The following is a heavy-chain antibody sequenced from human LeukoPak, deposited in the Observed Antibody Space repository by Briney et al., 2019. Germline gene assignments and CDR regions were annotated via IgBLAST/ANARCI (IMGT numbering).Heavy chain of an antibody. D-gene: IGHD6-19*01. CDR1: GFTFSDYY. Sequence: PGGSLRLSCAASGFTFSDYYMSWIRQAPGKGLEWVSYISSSGSTIYYADSMKGRFTISRDNAKNSLYLQMNSLRAEDTAVYYCAKDLSPTVAVAGADYWGQGTLVTVSS. J-gene: IGHJ4*02. CDR2: ISSSGSTI. CDR3: AKDLSPTVAVAGADY. V-gene: IGHV3-11*01.